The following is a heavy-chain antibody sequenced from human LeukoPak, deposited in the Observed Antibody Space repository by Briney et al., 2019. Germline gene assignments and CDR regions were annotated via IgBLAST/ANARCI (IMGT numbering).Heavy chain of an antibody. D-gene: IGHD5-12*01. J-gene: IGHJ4*02. CDR1: GFTLGGYE. V-gene: IGHV3-48*03. CDR3: VNLGYSD. Sequence: GGSLRLSCAASGFTLGGYEMNWVRQAPGKGLEWVSYIGSSGTSMFYADSVKGRFTLSRDNAKNLVYLQMNSLRVEDTAVYYCVNLGYSDGGQGTLVTVSS. CDR2: IGSSGTSM.